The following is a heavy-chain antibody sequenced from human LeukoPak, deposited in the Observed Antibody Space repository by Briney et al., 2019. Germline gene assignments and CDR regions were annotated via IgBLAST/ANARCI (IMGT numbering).Heavy chain of an antibody. CDR1: GFTFSNYA. J-gene: IGHJ3*02. CDR3: ARGPFSDRDLQTNAFDI. Sequence: PGGSLRLSCAASGFTFSNYAIHWVRQAPGKGLEWVAVILYNGNNKYYADSVKGRFTISRDSSKNTLHLQMYSLRAEDTAVYYCARGPFSDRDLQTNAFDIWGQGTMVTVSS. D-gene: IGHD3-3*02. CDR2: ILYNGNNK. V-gene: IGHV3-30*14.